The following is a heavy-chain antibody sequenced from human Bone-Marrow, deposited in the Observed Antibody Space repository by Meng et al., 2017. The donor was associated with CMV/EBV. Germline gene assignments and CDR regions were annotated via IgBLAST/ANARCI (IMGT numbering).Heavy chain of an antibody. CDR1: GFTFDDYG. V-gene: IGHV3-20*04. CDR2: INWNGGST. D-gene: IGHD1-26*01. Sequence: GESLKISCAASGFTFDDYGMSWVRQAPGKGLEWVSGINWNGGSTGYADSVKGRFTISRDNAKNSLYLQMNSLRAEDTAVYYCARESIVGAYYYYYYGMDVWGQGTTVTVSS. CDR3: ARESIVGAYYYYYYGMDV. J-gene: IGHJ6*02.